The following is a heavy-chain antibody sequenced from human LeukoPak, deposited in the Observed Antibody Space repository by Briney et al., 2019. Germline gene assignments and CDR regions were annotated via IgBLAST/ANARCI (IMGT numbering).Heavy chain of an antibody. CDR1: GFTFSNYT. CDR2: VSSSSTYI. J-gene: IGHJ4*02. Sequence: GGSLRLSCVGSGFTFSNYTINWVRQAPGKRPECVSSVSSSSTYIYYADSLKGRFTISRDNAKNSLYLQMNSLRAEDTALYYCAKDGDADYDILTGHYPDYWGQGTLVSVSS. CDR3: AKDGDADYDILTGHYPDY. V-gene: IGHV3-21*04. D-gene: IGHD3-9*01.